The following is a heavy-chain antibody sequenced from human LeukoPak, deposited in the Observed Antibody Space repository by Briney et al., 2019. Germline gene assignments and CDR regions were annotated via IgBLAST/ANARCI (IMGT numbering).Heavy chain of an antibody. V-gene: IGHV4-39*07. CDR2: INHSGST. Sequence: SETLSLTCTVSGGSIFSNSYFWGWIRQPPGKGLEWIGEINHSGSTNYNPSLKSRVTISVDTSKNQFSLKLSSVTAADTAVYYCARGLRVPAAHYYYGMDVWGQGTTVTVSS. D-gene: IGHD2-2*01. CDR1: GGSIFSNSYF. J-gene: IGHJ6*02. CDR3: ARGLRVPAAHYYYGMDV.